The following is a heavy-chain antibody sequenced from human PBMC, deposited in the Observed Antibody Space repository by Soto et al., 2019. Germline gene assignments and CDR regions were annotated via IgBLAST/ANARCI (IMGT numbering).Heavy chain of an antibody. CDR3: ARSTMIVVVIDYYYGMDV. Sequence: SVKVSCKASVGTFSSYAISWVRQAPGQGLEWMGGIIPIFGTANYAQKFQGRVTITADESTSTAYMELSSLRSEDTAVYYCARSTMIVVVIDYYYGMDVWGQGTTVTVS. D-gene: IGHD3-22*01. CDR1: VGTFSSYA. J-gene: IGHJ6*02. CDR2: IIPIFGTA. V-gene: IGHV1-69*13.